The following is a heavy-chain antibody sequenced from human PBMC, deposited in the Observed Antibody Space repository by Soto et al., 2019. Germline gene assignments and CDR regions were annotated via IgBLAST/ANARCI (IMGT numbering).Heavy chain of an antibody. J-gene: IGHJ6*02. CDR3: AREYSSLGGMDV. CDR2: IYYSGST. D-gene: IGHD6-13*01. Sequence: SETLSLTCTVSGGSISSYYWSWIRQPPGKGLEWIGYIYYSGSTNYNPSLKSRVTISVDTSKNQFSLKLSSVTAADTAVYYCAREYSSLGGMDVWGQGTTVTVSS. CDR1: GGSISSYY. V-gene: IGHV4-59*01.